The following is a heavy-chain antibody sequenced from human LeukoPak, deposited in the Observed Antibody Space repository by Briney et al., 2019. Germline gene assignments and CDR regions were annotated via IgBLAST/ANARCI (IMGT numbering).Heavy chain of an antibody. J-gene: IGHJ5*02. Sequence: PSETLSLTCTVSGGSISSGSYYWSWIRQPAGKGLEWIGRIYTSGSTNYNPSLKSRVTISVDTSKNQFSLKLNSVTAADTAVYYCARDWGADDSSGYPWGQGTLVTVSS. CDR1: GGSISSGSYY. V-gene: IGHV4-61*02. CDR3: ARDWGADDSSGYP. D-gene: IGHD3-22*01. CDR2: IYTSGST.